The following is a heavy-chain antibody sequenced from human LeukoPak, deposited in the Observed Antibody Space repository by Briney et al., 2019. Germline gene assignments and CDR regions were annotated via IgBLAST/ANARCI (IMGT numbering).Heavy chain of an antibody. D-gene: IGHD6-19*01. CDR3: ARELGSGWYLGAFDI. Sequence: QTGGSLRLSCAASGFTFSSYGMHWVRQAPGKGLEWVAVIWYDGSNKYYADSVRGRFTISRDNSKNTLYLQMNSLRAEDTAVYYCARELGSGWYLGAFDIWGQGTMVTVSS. CDR2: IWYDGSNK. V-gene: IGHV3-33*01. J-gene: IGHJ3*02. CDR1: GFTFSSYG.